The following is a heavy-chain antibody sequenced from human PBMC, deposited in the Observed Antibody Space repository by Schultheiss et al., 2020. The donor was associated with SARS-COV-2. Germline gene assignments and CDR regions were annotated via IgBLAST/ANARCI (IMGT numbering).Heavy chain of an antibody. V-gene: IGHV3-23*01. CDR3: ATAKGRITMIVVAIPDAFDI. J-gene: IGHJ3*02. CDR1: GFTFSSYG. D-gene: IGHD3-22*01. CDR2: ISGSGGGT. Sequence: GGSLRLSCAASGFTFSSYGMHWVRQAPGKGLEWVSAISGSGGGTYYADSVKGRFTISRDNSKNTLYLQMNSLRAEDTAVYYCATAKGRITMIVVAIPDAFDIWGQGTMGTVSS.